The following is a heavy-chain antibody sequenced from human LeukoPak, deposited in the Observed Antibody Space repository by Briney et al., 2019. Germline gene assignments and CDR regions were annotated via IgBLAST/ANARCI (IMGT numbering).Heavy chain of an antibody. CDR1: GFTFSSYS. CDR2: ISSSSSYI. CDR3: ARDGWFGESYFDY. D-gene: IGHD3-10*01. Sequence: PGGSLRLSCAVSGFTFSSYSMNWVRQAPGKGLEWVSSISSSSSYIYYADSVKGRFTISRDNAKNSLYLQMNSLRAEDTAVYYCARDGWFGESYFDYWGQGTLVTVSS. V-gene: IGHV3-21*01. J-gene: IGHJ4*02.